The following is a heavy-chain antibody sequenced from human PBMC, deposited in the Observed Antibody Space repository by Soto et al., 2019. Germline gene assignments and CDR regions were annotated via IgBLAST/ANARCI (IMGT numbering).Heavy chain of an antibody. Sequence: EVQLVESGGGLVQPGGSLKLSCAASGFTFSGSAMHWVRQASGKGLEWVGRIRSKANSYATAYAASVKGRFTISRDDSKDTAYLQMSSLKTGDAAVYYCTGHSRYSSSWYSFDPWGQGTLVTVSS. CDR1: GFTFSGSA. CDR3: TGHSRYSSSWYSFDP. CDR2: IRSKANSYAT. V-gene: IGHV3-73*02. J-gene: IGHJ5*02. D-gene: IGHD6-13*01.